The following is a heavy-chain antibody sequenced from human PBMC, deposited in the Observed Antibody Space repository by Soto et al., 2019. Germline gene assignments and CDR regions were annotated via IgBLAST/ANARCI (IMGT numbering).Heavy chain of an antibody. D-gene: IGHD6-6*01. V-gene: IGHV5-51*01. J-gene: IGHJ5*02. CDR3: ARLKSIAARHGFDP. CDR2: IYPGDSDT. Sequence: GESLKISGNGSGYSFTSYWIGLVRQMPGKGLEWMGIIYPGDSDTRYSPSFQGQVTISADKSISTAYLQWSSLKASDTAMYYCARLKSIAARHGFDPWGQGTLVTVSS. CDR1: GYSFTSYW.